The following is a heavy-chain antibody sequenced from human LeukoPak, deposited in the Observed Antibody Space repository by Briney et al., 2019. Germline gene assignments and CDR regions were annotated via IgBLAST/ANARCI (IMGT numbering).Heavy chain of an antibody. J-gene: IGHJ4*02. CDR2: IYYSGST. CDR1: GGSISSSSYY. V-gene: IGHV4-39*01. D-gene: IGHD1-7*01. CDR3: ARQLGSRYNWNYLDDY. Sequence: SETLSLICTVSGGSISSSSYYWGWIRQPPGKGLEWIGSIYYSGSTYYNPSLKSRVTISVDTSKNQFSLKLSSVTAADTAVYYCARQLGSRYNWNYLDDYWGQGTLVTVSS.